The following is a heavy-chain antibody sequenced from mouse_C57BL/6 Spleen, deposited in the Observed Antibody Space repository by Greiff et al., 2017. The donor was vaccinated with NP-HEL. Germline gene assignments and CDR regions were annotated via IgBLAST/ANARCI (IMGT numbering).Heavy chain of an antibody. V-gene: IGHV1-26*01. CDR2: INPNNGGT. CDR1: GYTFTDYY. D-gene: IGHD1-1*02. CDR3: ARSPYGYFDY. Sequence: VQLQQSGPELVKPGASVKISCKASGYTFTDYYMNWVKQSHGKSLEWIGDINPNNGGTSYNQKFKGKATLTVDKSSSTAYMELRSLTSEDSAVXYCARSPYGYFDYWGQGTSPTVSS. J-gene: IGHJ2*02.